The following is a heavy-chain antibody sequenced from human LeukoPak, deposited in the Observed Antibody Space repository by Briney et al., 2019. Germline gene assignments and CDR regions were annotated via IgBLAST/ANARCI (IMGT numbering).Heavy chain of an antibody. CDR2: ISGSGGST. D-gene: IGHD1-14*01. CDR3: ASSNPNPTYRYVLAVFDY. Sequence: GGSLRLSCAASGFTFSSYAMSWVRQAPGKGLEWVSAISGSGGSTYYAASVKGRFTISRDNSKNTLYLQMNSLRAEDTAVYYCASSNPNPTYRYVLAVFDYWGQGTLVTVSS. J-gene: IGHJ4*02. V-gene: IGHV3-23*01. CDR1: GFTFSSYA.